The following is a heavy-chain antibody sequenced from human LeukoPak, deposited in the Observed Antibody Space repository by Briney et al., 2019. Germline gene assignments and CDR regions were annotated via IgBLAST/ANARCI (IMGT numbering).Heavy chain of an antibody. CDR2: ISSSSSTI. CDR3: ARDRYYDILTGYLD. J-gene: IGHJ4*02. V-gene: IGHV3-48*02. D-gene: IGHD3-9*01. CDR1: GFTFSSYS. Sequence: GGSLRLSCAASGFTFSSYSMNWVRQAPGKGLEWVSYISSSSSTIHYADSVKGRFTISRDNAKNSLYLQMNSLRDEDTAVYYCARDRYYDILTGYLDWGQGTLVTVSS.